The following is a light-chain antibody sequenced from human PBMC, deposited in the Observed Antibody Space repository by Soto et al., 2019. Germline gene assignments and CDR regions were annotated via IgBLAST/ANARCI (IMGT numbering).Light chain of an antibody. CDR2: DVS. CDR3: GSYTSRSTLV. J-gene: IGLJ1*01. V-gene: IGLV2-14*03. CDR1: SSDVGGYNY. Sequence: QSALTQPASVSGSPGQSITISCTGTSSDVGGYNYVSWYQQHPGKAPKLMIYDVSYRPSGVSNRFSGSKSGNTASLTISGLQAEDEADYYCGSYTSRSTLVVGSATKLTVL.